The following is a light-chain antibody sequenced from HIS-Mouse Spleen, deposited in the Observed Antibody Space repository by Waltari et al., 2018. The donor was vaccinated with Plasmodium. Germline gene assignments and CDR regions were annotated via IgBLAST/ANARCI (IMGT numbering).Light chain of an antibody. V-gene: IGKV3-15*01. CDR1: QSFNSN. Sequence: EIVMTQSPATLSVAPGDRATLSCRASQSFNSNLAWYQQKPGQAPRLLIYGASTRATGIPARFSVSGSGTEFTLTISSLQSEDFAVYYCQQYNNWSFTFGPGTKVDIK. CDR3: QQYNNWSFT. J-gene: IGKJ3*01. CDR2: GAS.